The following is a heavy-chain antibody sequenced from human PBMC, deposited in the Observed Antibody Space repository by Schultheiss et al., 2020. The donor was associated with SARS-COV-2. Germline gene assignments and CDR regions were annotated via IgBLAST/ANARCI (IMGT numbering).Heavy chain of an antibody. CDR1: GFTFSSYW. J-gene: IGHJ5*02. CDR3: ARDSLRAIFGVVSSRWFDP. Sequence: GESLKISCVASGFTFSSYWMSWVRQAPGKGLEWVANIKQDGSEKYYVDSVKGRFTISRDNAKNSLYLQMNSLRAEDTAVYYCARDSLRAIFGVVSSRWFDPWGQGTLVTVSS. CDR2: IKQDGSEK. D-gene: IGHD3-3*01. V-gene: IGHV3-7*03.